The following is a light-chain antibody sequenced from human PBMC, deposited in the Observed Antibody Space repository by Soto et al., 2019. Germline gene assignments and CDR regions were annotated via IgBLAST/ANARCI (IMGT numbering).Light chain of an antibody. V-gene: IGLV2-11*01. J-gene: IGLJ1*01. CDR3: CSYAGSSTYV. Sequence: QSVLTQPRSVSGSPGQSVTISCTGTSNDVGAYNYVSWYQQHPGKAPKLLIYDVNKRPSGVPDRFSGSKSGNTASLTISGLQAEDETDYYCCSYAGSSTYVFGTGTKVTVL. CDR1: SNDVGAYNY. CDR2: DVN.